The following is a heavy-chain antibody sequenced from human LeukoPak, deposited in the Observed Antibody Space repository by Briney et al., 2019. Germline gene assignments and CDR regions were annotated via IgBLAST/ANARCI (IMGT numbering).Heavy chain of an antibody. CDR3: ATDPGIVGATTLWY. J-gene: IGHJ4*02. CDR1: GYTLTELS. V-gene: IGHV1-24*01. CDR2: FDPEDGET. Sequence: AASVKVSCKVSGYTLTELSMHWVRQAPGKGLEWMGGFDPEDGETIYAQKFQGRVTMTEDTSTDAAYMELSSLRSEDTAVYYCATDPGIVGATTLWYWGQGTLVTVSS. D-gene: IGHD1-26*01.